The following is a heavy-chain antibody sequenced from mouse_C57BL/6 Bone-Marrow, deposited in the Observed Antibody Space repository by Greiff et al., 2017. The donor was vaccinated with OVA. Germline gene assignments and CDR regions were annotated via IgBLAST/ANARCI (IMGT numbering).Heavy chain of an antibody. CDR2: INPSTGGT. CDR1: GYSFTGYY. J-gene: IGHJ2*01. V-gene: IGHV1-42*01. Sequence: VQLKQSGPELVKPGASVKISCKASGYSFTGYYMNWVKQSPEKSLEWIGEINPSTGGTTYNQKFKAKATLTVDKSSSTAYMQLKSLTSEDSAVYYCARKIGNYYGSSEYYFDYWGQGTTLTVSS. CDR3: ARKIGNYYGSSEYYFDY. D-gene: IGHD1-1*01.